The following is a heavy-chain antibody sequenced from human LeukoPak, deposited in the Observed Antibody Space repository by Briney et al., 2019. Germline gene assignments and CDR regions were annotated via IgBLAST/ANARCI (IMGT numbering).Heavy chain of an antibody. CDR3: AKSLNYYDSSVYGY. J-gene: IGHJ4*02. D-gene: IGHD3-22*01. Sequence: PGGSLRLSCAASGFTFSSFGMHWVRQAPGKGLEWVAFIRYDGNEKHYADSVKGRFTISRDNSKNTLYLQMNSLRAEDTAVYYCAKSLNYYDSSVYGYWGQGTLVTVSS. V-gene: IGHV3-30*02. CDR1: GFTFSSFG. CDR2: IRYDGNEK.